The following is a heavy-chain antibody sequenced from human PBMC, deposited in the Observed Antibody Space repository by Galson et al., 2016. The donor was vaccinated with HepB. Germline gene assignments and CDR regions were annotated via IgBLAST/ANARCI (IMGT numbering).Heavy chain of an antibody. J-gene: IGHJ3*02. CDR2: IRSKALSYAT. V-gene: IGHV3-73*01. Sequence: SLRLSCAASGFIFSDSGIHWVRQASGKGLEWVGRIRSKALSYATASAASVKGRFTISRDDSENRAYLQMNSLKTEDTAVYYCTRLKEMPTVENAFDIWGQGTMVTVSS. CDR3: TRLKEMPTVENAFDI. CDR1: GFIFSDSG. D-gene: IGHD5-24*01.